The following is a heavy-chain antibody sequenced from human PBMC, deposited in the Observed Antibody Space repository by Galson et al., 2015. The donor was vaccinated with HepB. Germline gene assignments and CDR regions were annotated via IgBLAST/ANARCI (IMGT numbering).Heavy chain of an antibody. D-gene: IGHD2-15*01. CDR1: RFTFSLYG. J-gene: IGHJ4*02. V-gene: IGHV3-30*18. CDR3: AKDFCSGASCYFFDY. Sequence: SLRLSCAASRFTFSLYGMHWVRQAPGKGLQWVGFISYDGSSKSCADSVKGRFTLSRDNSKNTLYLQLNSLRGEDTALYYCAKDFCSGASCYFFDYWGQGTLVTVSS. CDR2: ISYDGSSK.